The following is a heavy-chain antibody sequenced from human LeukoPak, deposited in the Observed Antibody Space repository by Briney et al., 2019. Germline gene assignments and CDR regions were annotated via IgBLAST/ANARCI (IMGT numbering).Heavy chain of an antibody. CDR2: IYRGGST. CDR3: ARAREYCAGNEFYEYFQD. Sequence: RSGGSLRLFCAASRFTVRSNSMTWVRQATGRALEGVSVIYRGGSTYYADSVSGRFTISRDESENTLFLQMSSLRVEDTALYYCARAREYCAGNEFYEYFQDWGQGTLVIVSS. CDR1: RFTVRSNS. D-gene: IGHD2-21*01. V-gene: IGHV3-53*01. J-gene: IGHJ1*01.